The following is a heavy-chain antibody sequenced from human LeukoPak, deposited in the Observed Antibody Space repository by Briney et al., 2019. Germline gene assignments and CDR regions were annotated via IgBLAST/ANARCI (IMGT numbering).Heavy chain of an antibody. CDR1: GGSISSSSYY. V-gene: IGHV4-39*01. CDR2: IYYSGTT. D-gene: IGHD4-17*01. Sequence: SETLSLTCTVSGGSISSSSYYWGWIRQPPGKGLEWIGSIYYSGTTYYSPSLKSRVTMSVDTSKDLFSLKLRSVTAADTALYLCARMPPVTLGGPGNEVYMDFWGKGSTVIVSS. J-gene: IGHJ6*03. CDR3: ARMPPVTLGGPGNEVYMDF.